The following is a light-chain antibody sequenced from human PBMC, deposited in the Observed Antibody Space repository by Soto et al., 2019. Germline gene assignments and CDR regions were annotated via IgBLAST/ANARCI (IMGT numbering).Light chain of an antibody. Sequence: EIVLTQSPGTLSLSPGDRATLSCRASQSVSRNYLAWYQQKPGQAPRLLIFAASSRSTGIPDRFSGSGSGTDFTLTISRLEPEDFAVYYCQQYGTSPPLTFGGGTKVDIK. V-gene: IGKV3-20*01. J-gene: IGKJ4*01. CDR2: AAS. CDR1: QSVSRNY. CDR3: QQYGTSPPLT.